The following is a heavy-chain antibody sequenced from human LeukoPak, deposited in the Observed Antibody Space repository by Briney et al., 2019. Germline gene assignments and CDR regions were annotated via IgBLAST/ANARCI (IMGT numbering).Heavy chain of an antibody. CDR3: ATQTGSDAFDI. J-gene: IGHJ3*02. V-gene: IGHV4-59*12. Sequence: PSETLSLTCTVSGGSISSYYWSWIRQPPGKGLEWIGYIYHSGSTYYNPSLKSRVTISVDRSKNQFSLKLSSVTAADTAVYYCATQTGSDAFDIWGQGTMVTVSS. CDR1: GGSISSYY. D-gene: IGHD7-27*01. CDR2: IYHSGST.